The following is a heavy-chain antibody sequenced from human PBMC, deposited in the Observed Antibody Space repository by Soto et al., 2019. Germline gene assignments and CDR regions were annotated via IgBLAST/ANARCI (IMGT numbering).Heavy chain of an antibody. V-gene: IGHV3-30-3*01. D-gene: IGHD3-10*01. CDR1: GFTFSSYA. J-gene: IGHJ5*02. CDR2: VSYDGTIK. CDR3: ARDPLVGVPDWFDP. Sequence: GGSLRLSCAGSGFTFSSYALHWLRQAPGKGLEWLTVVSYDGTIKKYADSVKGRFTISRDDSKNTLYLQMDSLTTDDTAVYYCARDPLVGVPDWFDPWGQGTLVTVSS.